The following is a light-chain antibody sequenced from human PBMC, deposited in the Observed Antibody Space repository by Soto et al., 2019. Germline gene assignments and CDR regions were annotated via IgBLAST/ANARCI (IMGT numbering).Light chain of an antibody. CDR2: DSS. CDR3: QLHSTWPPYT. J-gene: IGKJ2*01. Sequence: EIVLTQSPATLSLSPGERATLSCRASQSAGTYLAWYQQKPGQAPRLLIYDSSNRATGIPARFDGSGSGTDFTLTISSLEPEDFAVYYCQLHSTWPPYTFGQGTRLEL. CDR1: QSAGTY. V-gene: IGKV3-11*01.